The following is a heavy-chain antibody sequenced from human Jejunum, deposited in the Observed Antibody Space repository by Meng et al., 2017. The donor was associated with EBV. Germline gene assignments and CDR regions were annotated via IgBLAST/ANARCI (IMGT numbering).Heavy chain of an antibody. V-gene: IGHV3-53*01. CDR1: GFIVSNSY. J-gene: IGHJ5*01. Sequence: QLVDSGGGLIQPGGSLRLSCAASGFIVSNSYFSWVRQAPGKGLEWVSVIYSDSTTHYADSVKGRFTMSRDNSKSTLFLQMDSLRAEDTAIYYCAKRETSGWYDLWGQGTLVT. D-gene: IGHD6-19*01. CDR2: IYSDSTT. CDR3: AKRETSGWYDL.